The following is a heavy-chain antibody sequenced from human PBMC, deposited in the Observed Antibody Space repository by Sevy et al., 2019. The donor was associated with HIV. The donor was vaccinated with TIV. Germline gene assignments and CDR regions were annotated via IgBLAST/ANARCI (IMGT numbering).Heavy chain of an antibody. CDR3: TRWKAAQSVFDY. CDR1: GFTFTDYA. J-gene: IGHJ4*02. CDR2: FKRKADGGTL. Sequence: GGYLRLSCTASGFTFTDYAMNWVRQSPGKGLEWVAFFKRKADGGTLDHAASVKGRFTISSDDSKNIAYLQMNDLKSEDTGVYYCTRWKAAQSVFDYWGQGALVTVSS. V-gene: IGHV3-49*04. D-gene: IGHD6-13*01.